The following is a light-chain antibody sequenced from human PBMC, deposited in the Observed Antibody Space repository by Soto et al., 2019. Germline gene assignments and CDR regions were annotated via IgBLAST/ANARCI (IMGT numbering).Light chain of an antibody. Sequence: IALTQSPATLSLSPGARATLSWRASQSVSSSYLAWYQQKPGQAPRLLIYGASSRATGIPGRFSGSGSGTDFTLTISRLEPEDFAVYYCQQYGSSRTFGQGTKVDIK. CDR3: QQYGSSRT. V-gene: IGKV3-20*01. J-gene: IGKJ1*01. CDR1: QSVSSSY. CDR2: GAS.